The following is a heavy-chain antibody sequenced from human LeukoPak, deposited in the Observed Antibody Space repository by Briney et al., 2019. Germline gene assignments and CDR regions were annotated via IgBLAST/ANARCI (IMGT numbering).Heavy chain of an antibody. Sequence: GGSLKIPWKGPGYIFTSHWMGWVPRLPGKGLELIGITAPGDSGTSYSPSFQGQVTTSADKSTNTAYPQWSSQKTSDSAMYYCARVVVVTTTYWDFDLWGHGTLVTVSS. V-gene: IGHV5-51*01. CDR2: TAPGDSGT. CDR1: GYIFTSHW. D-gene: IGHD2-21*02. J-gene: IGHJ2*01. CDR3: ARVVVVTTTYWDFDL.